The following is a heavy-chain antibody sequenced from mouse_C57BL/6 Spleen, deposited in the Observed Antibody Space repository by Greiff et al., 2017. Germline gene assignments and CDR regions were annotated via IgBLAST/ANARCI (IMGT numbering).Heavy chain of an antibody. V-gene: IGHV1-52*01. J-gene: IGHJ2*01. D-gene: IGHD2-1*01. CDR1: GYTFTSYW. CDR2: IDPSDSET. Sequence: VQLQQPGAELVRPGSSVKLSCKASGYTFTSYWMHWVKQRPIQGLEWIGNIDPSDSETHYNQKFKDKATLTVDKSSSTAYMQLSSLTSEDSAVYYCARWVTDYLDYWGQGTTLTVSS. CDR3: ARWVTDYLDY.